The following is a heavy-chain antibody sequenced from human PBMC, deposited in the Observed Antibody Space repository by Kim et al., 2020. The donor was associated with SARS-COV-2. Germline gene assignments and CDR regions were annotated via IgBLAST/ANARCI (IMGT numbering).Heavy chain of an antibody. CDR3: ARVGGYSYDDGGY. V-gene: IGHV3-33*01. D-gene: IGHD5-18*01. Sequence: AGSVTGRFTSARDNSKNTLYLQMNSRRAEDTAVYYCARVGGYSYDDGGYWGQGTLVTVSS. J-gene: IGHJ4*02.